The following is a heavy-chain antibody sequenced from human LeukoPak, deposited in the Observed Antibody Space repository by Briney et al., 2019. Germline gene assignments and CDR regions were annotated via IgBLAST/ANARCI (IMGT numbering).Heavy chain of an antibody. CDR3: ARVFYDILTGYSAYYYGMDV. D-gene: IGHD3-9*01. CDR2: MNPNSGNT. J-gene: IGHJ6*02. V-gene: IGHV1-8*01. CDR1: GYTFTSYD. Sequence: ASVKVSCKASGYTFTSYDINWVRQATGQGLEWMGWMNPNSGNTGYAQKFQGRVTMTRNTSISTAYMELSSLRSEDTAVYYCARVFYDILTGYSAYYYGMDVWGQGTTVTVSS.